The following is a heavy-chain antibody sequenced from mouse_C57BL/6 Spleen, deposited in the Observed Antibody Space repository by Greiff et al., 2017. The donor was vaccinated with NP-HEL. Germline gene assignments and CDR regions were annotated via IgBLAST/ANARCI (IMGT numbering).Heavy chain of an antibody. J-gene: IGHJ3*01. V-gene: IGHV8-12*01. CDR3: ARREQTWFAY. CDR2: IYWDDDK. Sequence: QVTLKECGPGILQSSQTLSLTCSFSGFSLSTSGMGVSWIRQPSGKGLEWLAHIYWDDDKRYNPSLKSRLTISKDTSRNQVFLKITSVVTADTATYYCARREQTWFAYWGQGTLVTVSA. CDR1: GFSLSTSGMG.